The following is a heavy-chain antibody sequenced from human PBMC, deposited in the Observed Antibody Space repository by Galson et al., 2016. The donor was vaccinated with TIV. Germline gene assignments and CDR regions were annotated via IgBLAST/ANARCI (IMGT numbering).Heavy chain of an antibody. CDR1: GYSFTNYN. V-gene: IGHV1-3*04. D-gene: IGHD1-26*01. J-gene: IGHJ3*01. CDR2: INTGNGNT. CDR3: ARGIVGASKAFDV. Sequence: SVKVSCKASGYSFTNYNIHWVRQAPGQGLEWMGWINTGNGNTKYSQKLKGRVTLSGDTSATTAYMELNNLTSEDMAAYYCARGIVGASKAFDVWGQGTMVTVSS.